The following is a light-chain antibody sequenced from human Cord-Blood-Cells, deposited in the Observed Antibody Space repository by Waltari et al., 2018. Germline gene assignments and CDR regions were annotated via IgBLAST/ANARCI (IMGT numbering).Light chain of an antibody. V-gene: IGLV6-57*01. Sequence: NFMLTQPPSVSESPGKTVTLPCTRSSGSISSNYVQWYQQRPGSSPTTVIYEDNQRPSGVPAPFSGSIDRSANPASLVISGLKTEDEADYDCQSYDINVVFGGGTKLAVL. CDR3: QSYDINVV. CDR1: SGSISSNY. J-gene: IGLJ2*01. CDR2: EDN.